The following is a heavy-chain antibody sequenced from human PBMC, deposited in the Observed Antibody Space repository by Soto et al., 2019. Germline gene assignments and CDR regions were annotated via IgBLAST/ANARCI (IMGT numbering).Heavy chain of an antibody. V-gene: IGHV3-23*01. CDR3: AKDLSPVWWLRPLPGDYYYGMDV. CDR2: ISGSGGST. D-gene: IGHD5-12*01. J-gene: IGHJ6*02. CDR1: GFTFSSYA. Sequence: GGSLRLSCAASGFTFSSYAMSWVRQAPGKGLEWVSAISGSGGSTYYADSVKGRFTISRDNSKNTLYLQMNSLRAEDTAVYYCAKDLSPVWWLRPLPGDYYYGMDVWGQGTTVTVSS.